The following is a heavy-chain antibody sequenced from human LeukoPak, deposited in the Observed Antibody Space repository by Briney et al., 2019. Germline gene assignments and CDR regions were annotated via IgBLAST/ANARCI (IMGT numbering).Heavy chain of an antibody. J-gene: IGHJ4*02. V-gene: IGHV1-8*01. D-gene: IGHD6-13*01. CDR2: MNPNSGNT. CDR3: ARTAAGSSYYFDY. Sequence: ASVKVSCKVSGYTLTELSMHWVRQATEQGLEWMGWMNPNSGNTGYAQKFQGRVTMTRNTSISTAYMELSSLRSEDTAVYYCARTAAGSSYYFDYWGQGTLVTVSS. CDR1: GYTLTELS.